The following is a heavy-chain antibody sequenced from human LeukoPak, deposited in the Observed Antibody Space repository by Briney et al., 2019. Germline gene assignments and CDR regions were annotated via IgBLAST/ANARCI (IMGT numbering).Heavy chain of an antibody. CDR3: TTIFPNALTMVRGDPPYYFDY. V-gene: IGHV3-15*01. CDR1: GFTFSNAW. Sequence: PGGSLRLSCTASGFTFSNAWMSWVRQAPGKGLEWVGRIKSKTDGGTTDYAAPVKGRFTISRDDSKNTLYLQMNSLKTEDTAVYYCTTIFPNALTMVRGDPPYYFDYWGQGTLVTVSS. D-gene: IGHD3-10*01. CDR2: IKSKTDGGTT. J-gene: IGHJ4*02.